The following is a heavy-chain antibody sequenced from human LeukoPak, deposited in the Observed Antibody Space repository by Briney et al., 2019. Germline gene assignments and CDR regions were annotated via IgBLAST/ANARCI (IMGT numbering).Heavy chain of an antibody. CDR2: IIPIFGTA. V-gene: IGHV1-69*06. CDR1: GGTFSSYA. D-gene: IGHD2-8*01. J-gene: IGHJ3*02. Sequence: ASVTVSCKASGGTFSSYAISWVRQAPGQGLEWMGGIIPIFGTANYAQKFQGRVTITADKSTSTAYMELSSLRPEDTAVYYCARDGGNGPKPDDAFDIWGQGTMVTVSS. CDR3: ARDGGNGPKPDDAFDI.